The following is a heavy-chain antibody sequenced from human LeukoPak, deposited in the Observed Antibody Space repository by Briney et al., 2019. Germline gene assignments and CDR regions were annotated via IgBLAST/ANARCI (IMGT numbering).Heavy chain of an antibody. CDR3: AKSSGQLVSEGYYFDY. CDR1: RFTFDDYA. Sequence: GGSLRLSRAPSRFTFDDYAIHWVRQAPGKGLECVSGISRNSGSIGYADSVKGRFTISRDNAKNSLYLQMNSLRAEDTALYYCAKSSGQLVSEGYYFDYWGQGTLVTVSS. V-gene: IGHV3-9*01. CDR2: ISRNSGSI. D-gene: IGHD6-6*01. J-gene: IGHJ4*02.